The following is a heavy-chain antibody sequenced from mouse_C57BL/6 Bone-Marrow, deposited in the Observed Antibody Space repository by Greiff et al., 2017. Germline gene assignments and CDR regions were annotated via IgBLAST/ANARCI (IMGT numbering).Heavy chain of an antibody. Sequence: VQLQQSGAELARPGASVKLSCKASGYTFTSYGISWVKQRTGQGLEWIGEIYPRSGNTYYNEKFKGKATLTADKSSSTGYMELRSLTAEDSAVYFCAREGVGGAMDYWGQGTSVTVSS. CDR1: GYTFTSYG. D-gene: IGHD1-1*02. CDR3: AREGVGGAMDY. J-gene: IGHJ4*01. V-gene: IGHV1-81*01. CDR2: IYPRSGNT.